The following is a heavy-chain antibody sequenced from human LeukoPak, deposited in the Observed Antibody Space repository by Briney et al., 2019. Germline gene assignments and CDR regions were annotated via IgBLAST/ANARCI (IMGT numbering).Heavy chain of an antibody. Sequence: SETLSLTCSVSGDPISSYHWSWIPQPPGKGLEWIGYIYYCGSTNYNPSLKSRVNITVDTSNNQFSLKLSSVTAADTAVYFCARHRGYSSGSYYFDYWGEGTLVTVSS. CDR1: GDPISSYH. CDR2: IYYCGST. D-gene: IGHD6-19*01. CDR3: ARHRGYSSGSYYFDY. V-gene: IGHV4-59*08. J-gene: IGHJ4*02.